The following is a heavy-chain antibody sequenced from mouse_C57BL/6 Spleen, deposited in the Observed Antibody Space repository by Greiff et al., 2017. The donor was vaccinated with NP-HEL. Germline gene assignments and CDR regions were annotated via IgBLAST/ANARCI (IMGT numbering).Heavy chain of an antibody. J-gene: IGHJ3*01. D-gene: IGHD2-3*01. Sequence: QVQLQQSGAELVRPGTSVKVSCKASGYAFTNYLIEWVKQRPGQGLEWIGVINPGSGGTNYNEKFKGKATLTADKSSSTAYMQLSSLTSEDSAVYFCARGGRYDGYPRGCAYWGQGTLVTVSA. CDR3: ARGGRYDGYPRGCAY. CDR1: GYAFTNYL. V-gene: IGHV1-54*01. CDR2: INPGSGGT.